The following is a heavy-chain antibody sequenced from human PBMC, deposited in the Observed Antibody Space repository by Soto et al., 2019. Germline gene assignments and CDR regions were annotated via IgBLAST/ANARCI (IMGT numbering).Heavy chain of an antibody. CDR2: IKQDGSEK. CDR1: GFTFSSYW. Sequence: PGGSLRLSCAASGFTFSSYWMSWVRQAPGKGLEWVANIKQDGSEKYYVDSVKGRFTISRDNAKNSLYLQMNSLRAEDTAVYYCARVGRYDILTGYYTFDYWGQGTLVTVSS. CDR3: ARVGRYDILTGYYTFDY. J-gene: IGHJ4*02. V-gene: IGHV3-7*01. D-gene: IGHD3-9*01.